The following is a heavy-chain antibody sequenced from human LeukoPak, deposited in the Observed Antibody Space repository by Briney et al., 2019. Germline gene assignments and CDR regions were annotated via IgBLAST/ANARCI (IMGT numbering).Heavy chain of an antibody. Sequence: SGGSLRLSCAASGFTFTTYWMSWVRQAPGKGLEWVANIKQDGNEKYYVDSVKGRFTISRDNAKNSLYLQMNSLRVEDTAVYYCAELGITMIGGVWGKGTTVTISS. CDR1: GFTFTTYW. CDR2: IKQDGNEK. D-gene: IGHD3-10*02. CDR3: AELGITMIGGV. J-gene: IGHJ6*04. V-gene: IGHV3-7*01.